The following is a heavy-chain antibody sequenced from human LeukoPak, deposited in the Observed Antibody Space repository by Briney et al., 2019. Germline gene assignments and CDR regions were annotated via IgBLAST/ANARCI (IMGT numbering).Heavy chain of an antibody. CDR3: ARKNDFEI. V-gene: IGHV4-59*01. J-gene: IGHJ3*02. Sequence: SETLSLTCTVSGGSITTDHWNWIRQPPGKGLEWIGCIYYSGRTYYNPSLESRVTISADMSKSQFSLRLTSVTAADTALYYCARKNDFEIWGQGTLVTVSS. D-gene: IGHD2/OR15-2a*01. CDR2: IYYSGRT. CDR1: GGSITTDH.